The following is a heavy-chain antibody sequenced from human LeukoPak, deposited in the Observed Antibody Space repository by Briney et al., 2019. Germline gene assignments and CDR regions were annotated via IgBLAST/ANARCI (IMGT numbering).Heavy chain of an antibody. D-gene: IGHD5-12*01. CDR3: ARSRPSLRNKSSYYYSYYMDV. Sequence: SETLSLTCTVSGGSISSYYWSWIRQPAGKGLEWIGRIYTSGSTNYNPSLKSRVTMSVDTSKNQFSLKLSSVTAADTAVYYCARSRPSLRNKSSYYYSYYMDVWGKGTTVTISS. CDR1: GGSISSYY. V-gene: IGHV4-4*07. J-gene: IGHJ6*03. CDR2: IYTSGST.